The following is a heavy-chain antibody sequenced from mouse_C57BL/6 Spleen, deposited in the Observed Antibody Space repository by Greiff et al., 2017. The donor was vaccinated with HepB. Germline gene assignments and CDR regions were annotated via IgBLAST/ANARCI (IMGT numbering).Heavy chain of an antibody. V-gene: IGHV5-4*03. CDR3: ARADYYGSSWYYFDY. D-gene: IGHD1-1*01. Sequence: EVKLMESGGGLVKPGGSLKLSCAASGFTFSSYAMSWVRQTPEKRLEWVATISDGGSYTYYPDNVKGRFTISRDNAKNNLYLQMSHLKSEDTAMYYCARADYYGSSWYYFDYWGQGTTLTVSS. CDR1: GFTFSSYA. J-gene: IGHJ2*01. CDR2: ISDGGSYT.